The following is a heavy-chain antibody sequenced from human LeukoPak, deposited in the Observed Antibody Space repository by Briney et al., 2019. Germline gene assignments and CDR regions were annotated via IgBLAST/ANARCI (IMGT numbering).Heavy chain of an antibody. J-gene: IGHJ4*02. CDR3: ASSPVITRD. CDR2: INSDGSRI. Sequence: GGSLRLSCAASGITFSNYWMHWVRQAPGKGLEWVSRINSDGSRITYADSVKGRFTISRDNAKNTLYLQMNSLRVEDTDVYYCASSPVITRDWGQGTLVTVSS. D-gene: IGHD3-22*01. V-gene: IGHV3-74*01. CDR1: GITFSNYW.